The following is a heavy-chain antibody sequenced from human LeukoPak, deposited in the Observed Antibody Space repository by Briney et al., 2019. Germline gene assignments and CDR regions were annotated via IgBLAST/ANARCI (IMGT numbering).Heavy chain of an antibody. CDR2: ISGSGGST. V-gene: IGHV3-23*01. Sequence: GGSLRLSCAASGFTFSSYGMNWVRQAPGKGLEWVSGISGSGGSTYYADSVKGRFTISRDNAKNSLYLQMNSLRAEDTAVYYCAELGITMIGGVWGKGTTVTISS. CDR1: GFTFSSYG. J-gene: IGHJ6*04. CDR3: AELGITMIGGV. D-gene: IGHD3-10*02.